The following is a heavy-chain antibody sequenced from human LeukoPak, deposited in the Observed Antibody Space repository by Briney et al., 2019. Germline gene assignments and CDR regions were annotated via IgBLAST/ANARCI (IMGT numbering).Heavy chain of an antibody. CDR3: AREDGYSSSWYSDY. CDR1: GFTFSNYA. V-gene: IGHV3-30-3*01. Sequence: GGSLRLSCAASGFTFSNYAVHWVRQAPGKGLEWVALISDDGSNKYYTNSVKGRFTISRDNSKNTLYLQMNSLRAEDTAVYYCAREDGYSSSWYSDYWGQGTLVTVSS. J-gene: IGHJ4*02. CDR2: ISDDGSNK. D-gene: IGHD6-13*01.